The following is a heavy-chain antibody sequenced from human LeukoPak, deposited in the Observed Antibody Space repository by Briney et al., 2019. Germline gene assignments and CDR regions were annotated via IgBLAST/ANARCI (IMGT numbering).Heavy chain of an antibody. V-gene: IGHV4-59*01. CDR3: ARASVLLSADY. D-gene: IGHD3-16*01. Sequence: SETLSLTCTVSGGSITSSFYWSWIRQSPGKGLEWIGYIYNRGGTKYNPSLKSRLTISVDTSKNQFSLNLSSVTAADTAVYYCARASVLLSADYWGQGTLVTVSS. CDR1: GGSITSSFY. CDR2: IYNRGGT. J-gene: IGHJ4*02.